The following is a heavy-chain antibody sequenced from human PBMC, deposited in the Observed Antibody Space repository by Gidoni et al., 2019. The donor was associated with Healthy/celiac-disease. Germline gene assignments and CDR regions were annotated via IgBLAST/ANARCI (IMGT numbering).Heavy chain of an antibody. Sequence: QVQLQESGPGLVKPSGTLSLTCAVSGGSISSSNWWSWVRQPPGKGLEWIGEIYHSGSTNYNPSLKSRVTISVDKSKNQFSLKLSSVTAADTAVYYCARAGWALLEWLPTDNNWFDPWGQGTLVTVSS. CDR1: GGSISSSNW. V-gene: IGHV4-4*02. D-gene: IGHD3-3*01. CDR2: IYHSGST. CDR3: ARAGWALLEWLPTDNNWFDP. J-gene: IGHJ5*02.